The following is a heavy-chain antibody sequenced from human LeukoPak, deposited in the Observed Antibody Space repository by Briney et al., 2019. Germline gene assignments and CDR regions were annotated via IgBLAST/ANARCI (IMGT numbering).Heavy chain of an antibody. V-gene: IGHV4-59*12. CDR1: GASISSYY. CDR3: AREISMTVGGGAFDI. Sequence: SETLSLTCTVSGASISSYYWSWIRQPPGKGLEWIGCIYDSGTTYYNPSLKSRVTISMDTSENQLSLKLSSVTAADTAVYYCAREISMTVGGGAFDIWGQGKMVTVSS. D-gene: IGHD3-22*01. J-gene: IGHJ3*02. CDR2: IYDSGTT.